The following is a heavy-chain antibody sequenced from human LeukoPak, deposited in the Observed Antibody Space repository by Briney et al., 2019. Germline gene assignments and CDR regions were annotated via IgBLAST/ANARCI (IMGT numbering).Heavy chain of an antibody. V-gene: IGHV4-59*01. J-gene: IGHJ4*02. D-gene: IGHD1-26*01. CDR3: AGAEIIVGSDY. CDR2: IYYSGST. Sequence: SETLSLTCTVSGGSFSSYYWSWIRQPPGQGLEWIGDIYYSGSTTYNPSLKSRVTISVDTSTTQFAQMLRSGTASDTPVYYCAGAEIIVGSDYWGQGTLVTVSS. CDR1: GGSFSSYY.